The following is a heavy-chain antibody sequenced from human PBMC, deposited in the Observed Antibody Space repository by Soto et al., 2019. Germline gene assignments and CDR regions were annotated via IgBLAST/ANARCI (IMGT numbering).Heavy chain of an antibody. CDR3: ARDKITGVFDY. J-gene: IGHJ4*02. Sequence: QGPLQLWGAGLLKPSETLSLTCAVYGGSFSGYAWTWIRQPPGTGLAGIGEINHSGSTNYNPSLTSRFPIAVDTSKNQSSLKLTSVTAADTAVYYCARDKITGVFDYGCQGTLVSVSS. CDR1: GGSFSGYA. D-gene: IGHD2-8*02. V-gene: IGHV4-34*01. CDR2: INHSGST.